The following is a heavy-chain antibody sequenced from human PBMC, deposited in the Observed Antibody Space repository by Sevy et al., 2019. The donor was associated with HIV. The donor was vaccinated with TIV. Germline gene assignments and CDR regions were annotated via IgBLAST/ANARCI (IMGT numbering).Heavy chain of an antibody. CDR1: GGSISSGGYY. CDR2: IYYSGST. J-gene: IGHJ3*02. V-gene: IGHV4-31*03. CDR3: ARDVGIAVPRTGAFDI. Sequence: SETLSLTCTVSGGSISSGGYYWSWIRQHPGKGLEWIGYIYYSGSTYYNPSLKSRVTISVDTSKNQFSLKLSSVTAADTAVCYCARDVGIAVPRTGAFDIWGQGTMVTVSS. D-gene: IGHD6-19*01.